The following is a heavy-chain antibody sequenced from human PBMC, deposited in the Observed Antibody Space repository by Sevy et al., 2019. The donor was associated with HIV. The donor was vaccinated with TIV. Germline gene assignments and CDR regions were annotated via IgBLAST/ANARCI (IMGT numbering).Heavy chain of an antibody. CDR1: GFTLSSYA. V-gene: IGHV3-23*01. Sequence: GGSLRLSCAASGFTLSSYAMSWVRQAPGKGLEWVSAISGSGGSTYYADSVKGRFTISRDNSKNTLYLQMNSLRAEDTAVYYCAKVKGASGSYYKTGAFDIWGQGTMVTVSS. CDR3: AKVKGASGSYYKTGAFDI. J-gene: IGHJ3*02. CDR2: ISGSGGST. D-gene: IGHD1-26*01.